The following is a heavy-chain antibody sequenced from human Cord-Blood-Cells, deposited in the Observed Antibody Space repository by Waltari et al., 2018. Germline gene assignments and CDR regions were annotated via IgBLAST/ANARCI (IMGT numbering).Heavy chain of an antibody. V-gene: IGHV1-69*12. J-gene: IGHJ6*02. CDR3: ARDRLKPHCSSTSCYYYYYGMDV. D-gene: IGHD2-2*01. Sequence: QVQLVQYGAEVKKPGSSVKVPCKASGGTFSSYAISWVRQAPGQGLGWMGGIIPIFGTANYAQKFQGRVTITADESTSTAYMELSSLRSEDTAVYYCARDRLKPHCSSTSCYYYYYGMDVWGQGITVTVSS. CDR1: GGTFSSYA. CDR2: IIPIFGTA.